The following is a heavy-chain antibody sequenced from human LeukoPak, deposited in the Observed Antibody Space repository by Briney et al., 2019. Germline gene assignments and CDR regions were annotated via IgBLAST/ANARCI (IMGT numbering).Heavy chain of an antibody. J-gene: IGHJ5*02. CDR3: ARSISYRSGDPGHNWFDP. V-gene: IGHV1-18*01. CDR1: GYTFTSYG. CDR2: ISAYNGNT. Sequence: SVKVSCKASGYTFTSYGISWVRQAPGQGLEWMGWISAYNGNTNYAQKLQGRVTMTTDTSTSTAYIELRSLRSDDTAVYYCARSISYRSGDPGHNWFDPWGQGTLVTVSS. D-gene: IGHD2-21*02.